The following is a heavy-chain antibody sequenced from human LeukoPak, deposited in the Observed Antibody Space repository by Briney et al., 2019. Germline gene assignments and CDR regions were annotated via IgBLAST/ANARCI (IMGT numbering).Heavy chain of an antibody. J-gene: IGHJ4*02. CDR1: GFTVSTDY. V-gene: IGHV3-53*01. Sequence: GGSLRLSCAASGFTVSTDYMIWVRQAPGKGLEWVSLIYSGGYTYYADSVRGRFTISRDNSKNTLYLQMSSLRAEDTAVYYCARARGGLVRFNYWGQGTLVTVSS. D-gene: IGHD3/OR15-3a*01. CDR2: IYSGGYT. CDR3: ARARGGLVRFNY.